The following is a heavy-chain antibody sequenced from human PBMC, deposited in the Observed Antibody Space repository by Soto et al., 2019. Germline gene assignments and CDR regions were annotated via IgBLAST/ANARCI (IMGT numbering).Heavy chain of an antibody. Sequence: GGSLRLSCAASGFTFGSYAMTWVRQSPGKGLEWVSYISDSGGDTYYADSVKGRFTISRDNSKNTLYLQMSSLRVEDTAVYYCAKAPMIRGVIPAFDYWGQGTLVTVSS. CDR2: ISDSGGDT. CDR3: AKAPMIRGVIPAFDY. V-gene: IGHV3-23*01. J-gene: IGHJ4*02. D-gene: IGHD3-10*01. CDR1: GFTFGSYA.